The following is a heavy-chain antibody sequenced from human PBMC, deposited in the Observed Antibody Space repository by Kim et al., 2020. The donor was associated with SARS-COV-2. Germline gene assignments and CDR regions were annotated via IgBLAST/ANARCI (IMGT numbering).Heavy chain of an antibody. CDR2: INAVGPT. D-gene: IGHD2-15*01. J-gene: IGHJ6*02. CDR3: ASDEGYPNGLGD. Sequence: GGSLRLSCTASGFAVTSTYMSWVRQAPGKGLEWVSVINAVGPTYYADSVKGRFIISRDSSKNTLHLQMNSLTVDDKAVYYCASDEGYPNGLGDWGQGTTVTVSS. CDR1: GFAVTSTY. V-gene: IGHV3-66*01.